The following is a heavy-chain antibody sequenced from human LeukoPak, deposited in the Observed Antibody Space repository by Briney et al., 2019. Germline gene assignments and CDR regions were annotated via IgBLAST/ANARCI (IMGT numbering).Heavy chain of an antibody. CDR1: GGSISSYY. Sequence: SETLSLTCTVSGGSISSYYWSWIRQPPGKGLEWIGYIYYSGSTNYNPSLKSRVTISVDTSKNQFSLQLSSVTAADTAVYYCARGRWLQITPPHFDYWGQGTLVTVSS. V-gene: IGHV4-59*01. J-gene: IGHJ4*02. CDR3: ARGRWLQITPPHFDY. D-gene: IGHD5-24*01. CDR2: IYYSGST.